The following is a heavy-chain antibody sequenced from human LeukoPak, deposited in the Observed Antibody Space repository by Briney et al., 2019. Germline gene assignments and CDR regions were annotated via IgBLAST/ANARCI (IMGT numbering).Heavy chain of an antibody. CDR2: LYRSGST. CDR3: ASEYYYGSGRLFDY. Sequence: SETLSLTCTVSGYSISSDYYWGWIRQPPGKGLEWIGSLYRSGSTYYNPSLKSRVTISLDTSKNQFSLKLSSVTAADTAVYYCASEYYYGSGRLFDYWGQGTLVTVSS. D-gene: IGHD3-10*01. J-gene: IGHJ4*02. CDR1: GYSISSDYY. V-gene: IGHV4-38-2*02.